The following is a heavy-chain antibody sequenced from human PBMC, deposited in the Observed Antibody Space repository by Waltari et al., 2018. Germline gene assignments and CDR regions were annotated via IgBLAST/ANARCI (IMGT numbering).Heavy chain of an antibody. Sequence: QVQLQESGPGLVKPSETLSLTCAVSGDSVSTNYWNWFRHPPGKGLEWIGRVPATDTTFHNPSLKGRLSVSVDTSKNQISRGLSSVTAADTAVYYCARGVHFGGTFRGGADVWGQGTTVTVSS. D-gene: IGHD1-26*01. CDR2: VPATDTT. V-gene: IGHV4-4*07. CDR3: ARGVHFGGTFRGGADV. CDR1: GDSVSTNY. J-gene: IGHJ6*02.